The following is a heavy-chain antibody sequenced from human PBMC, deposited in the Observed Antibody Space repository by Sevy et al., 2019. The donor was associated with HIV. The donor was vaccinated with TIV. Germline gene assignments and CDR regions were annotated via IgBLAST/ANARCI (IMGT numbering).Heavy chain of an antibody. CDR1: GYTFTSYD. Sequence: ASVKVSCKASGYTFTSYDINWVRQATGQGLEWMGWMKPNSGNTGYAQKFQGRVTMTRNTSISTAYMELSSLRSEDTAVYYCARGGGYSYGQGAGYWGQGTLVTVSS. V-gene: IGHV1-8*01. CDR2: MKPNSGNT. CDR3: ARGGGYSYGQGAGY. J-gene: IGHJ4*02. D-gene: IGHD5-18*01.